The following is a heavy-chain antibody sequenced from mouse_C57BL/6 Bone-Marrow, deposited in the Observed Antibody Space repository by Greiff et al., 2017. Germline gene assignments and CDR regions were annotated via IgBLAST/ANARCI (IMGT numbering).Heavy chain of an antibody. V-gene: IGHV1-18*01. CDR3: ARDAYDGWAMDY. Sequence: VQLKESGPELVKPGASVKIPCKASGYTFTDYNMDWVKQSHGKSLEWIGDINPNNGGTIYNQKFKGKATLTVDKSSSTAYMELRSLTSEDTAVYYCARDAYDGWAMDYWGQGTSVTVSS. CDR2: INPNNGGT. J-gene: IGHJ4*01. D-gene: IGHD1-2*01. CDR1: GYTFTDYN.